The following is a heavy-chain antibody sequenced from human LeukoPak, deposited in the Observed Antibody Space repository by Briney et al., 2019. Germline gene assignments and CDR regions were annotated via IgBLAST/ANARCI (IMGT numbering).Heavy chain of an antibody. Sequence: GSLRLSCAASGFTFSNYAMTWVRQAPGKGLEWVSTISDSGGTTYYTDSVKDRFTISRDNSKNTLYLQMNSLRAEDTAVYYCAKDYFASGSYFDYWGQGTLVTVSS. V-gene: IGHV3-23*01. CDR1: GFTFSNYA. D-gene: IGHD3-10*01. J-gene: IGHJ4*02. CDR3: AKDYFASGSYFDY. CDR2: ISDSGGTT.